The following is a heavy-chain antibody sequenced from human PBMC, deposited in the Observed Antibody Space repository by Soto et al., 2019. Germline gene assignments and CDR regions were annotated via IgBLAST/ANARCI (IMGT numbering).Heavy chain of an antibody. CDR2: IHGTSGYI. V-gene: IGHV3-21*06. CDR1: GFTFSSYS. D-gene: IGHD3-10*01. Sequence: EVQLVESGGGLVKPGGSLRLSCAASGFTFSSYSMNWVRQAPGKGLEWVSSIHGTSGYIHYAESVQGRFTISRDNAKNSLYLQMNSLRAEDTAIYYCARDTNFFASGSGVDNWGQGTLVTVSS. CDR3: ARDTNFFASGSGVDN. J-gene: IGHJ4*02.